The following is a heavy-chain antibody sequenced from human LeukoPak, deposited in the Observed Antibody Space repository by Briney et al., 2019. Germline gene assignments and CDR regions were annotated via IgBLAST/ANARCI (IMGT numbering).Heavy chain of an antibody. CDR3: ARVRPCTTATCYRWFDP. D-gene: IGHD2-2*01. J-gene: IGHJ5*02. Sequence: ASVKVSCKASGYTFLDYYMHWVRQAPGQGLEWMGWINPNSGGTNYAQKFRGRVTVTRDTSISTVYMDLSGLTSDDTAMYYCARVRPCTTATCYRWFDPWGQGTLVTVSS. CDR1: GYTFLDYY. V-gene: IGHV1-2*02. CDR2: INPNSGGT.